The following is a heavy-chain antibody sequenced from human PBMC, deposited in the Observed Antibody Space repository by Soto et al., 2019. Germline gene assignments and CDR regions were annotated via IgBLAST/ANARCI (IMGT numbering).Heavy chain of an antibody. V-gene: IGHV1-18*04. CDR1: GYTFTSYG. Sequence: ASVKVSCKASGYTFTSYGISWVRQAPGQGLEWMGWISAYNGNTNYAQKLQGRITMTTDTSTSTAYMELRSLRSDDTAVYYCARDGPDMGGYYYYGMDVWGQGTTVTVSS. CDR2: ISAYNGNT. CDR3: ARDGPDMGGYYYYGMDV. J-gene: IGHJ6*02. D-gene: IGHD2-15*01.